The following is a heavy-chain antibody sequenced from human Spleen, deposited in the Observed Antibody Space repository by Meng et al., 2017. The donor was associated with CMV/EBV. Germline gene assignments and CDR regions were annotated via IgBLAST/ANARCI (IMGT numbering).Heavy chain of an antibody. J-gene: IGHJ5*02. CDR2: IKPNSGGT. CDR1: GATFTGYY. CDR3: ASSGDLRGWFDP. Sequence: FKAYGATFTGYYMQCVRQDTGQGLEWMGWIKPNSGGTNYAQKFQGRETMTRDTSISKAYMELSRLRSDDTAVYYCASSGDLRGWFDPWGQGTLVTVSS. V-gene: IGHV1-2*02. D-gene: IGHD3-10*01.